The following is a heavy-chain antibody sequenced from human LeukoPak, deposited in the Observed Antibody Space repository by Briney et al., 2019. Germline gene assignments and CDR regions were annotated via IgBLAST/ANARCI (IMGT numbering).Heavy chain of an antibody. CDR3: ARVLSSGYFFDY. CDR1: GFTFSDSW. J-gene: IGHJ4*02. D-gene: IGHD3-22*01. Sequence: PGGSLRLSCATSGFTFSDSWMNWVRQAPGRGLEWVASIKEDESDRYYVDSVKGRFTISRDNAKNSLYLQMNSLRAEDTAVYYCARVLSSGYFFDYWGQGTLVTVSS. CDR2: IKEDESDR. V-gene: IGHV3-7*04.